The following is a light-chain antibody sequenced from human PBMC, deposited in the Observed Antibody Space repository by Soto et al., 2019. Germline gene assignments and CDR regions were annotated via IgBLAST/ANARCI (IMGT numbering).Light chain of an antibody. Sequence: QSVLTQPASVSGSPRQSITISCTGTSSDVGGYNYVSWYQQHPGKAPKLMIYDVSNRPSGVSNRFSGSKSGNTASLTISGLQAEDEADYYCSSYTSSSTPYYVFGTGTKVTVL. CDR3: SSYTSSSTPYYV. CDR2: DVS. J-gene: IGLJ1*01. V-gene: IGLV2-14*01. CDR1: SSDVGGYNY.